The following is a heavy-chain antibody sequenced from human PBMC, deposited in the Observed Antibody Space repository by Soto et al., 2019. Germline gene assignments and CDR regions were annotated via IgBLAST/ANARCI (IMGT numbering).Heavy chain of an antibody. J-gene: IGHJ4*02. Sequence: QVQLVQSGAEVKKPGASVKVSCKASGYTFTGYYLHWVRQAPGQVLEWMGWINPNTGDTNYAQRFNGWVTMTRDTSIITAYMELSRLKSDDTAVYYCARANSGGNSEADYWGQGTLVTVSS. D-gene: IGHD2-21*02. CDR1: GYTFTGYY. V-gene: IGHV1-2*04. CDR2: INPNTGDT. CDR3: ARANSGGNSEADY.